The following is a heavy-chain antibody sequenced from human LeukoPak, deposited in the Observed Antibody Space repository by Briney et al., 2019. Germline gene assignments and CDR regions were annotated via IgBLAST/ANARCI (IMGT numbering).Heavy chain of an antibody. CDR1: GFSFSSYA. CDR2: ISGSGGST. D-gene: IGHD3-10*01. J-gene: IGHJ4*02. CDR3: AKAVREARRDYFDY. Sequence: GGSLRLSCVVSGFSFSSYAMRWVRQAPGKGLGWVAAISGSGGSTYYADSVKGRFTISRDNSKNTLYLQMNSLRAEDTAVYYCAKAVREARRDYFDYWGQGTLVTVSS. V-gene: IGHV3-23*01.